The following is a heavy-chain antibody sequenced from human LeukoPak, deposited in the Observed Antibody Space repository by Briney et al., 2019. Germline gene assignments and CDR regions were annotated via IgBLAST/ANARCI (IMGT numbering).Heavy chain of an antibody. CDR1: GGSISSSSYY. CDR2: IYYSGST. J-gene: IGHJ5*02. CDR3: ARSLEQLVYNWFDP. D-gene: IGHD6-13*01. V-gene: IGHV4-39*07. Sequence: SETLSLTCTVSGGSISSSSYYWGWIRQPPGKGLEWIRSIYYSGSTYYNPSLKSRVTISVDTSKNQFSLKLSSVTAADTAVYYCARSLEQLVYNWFDPWGQGTLVTVSS.